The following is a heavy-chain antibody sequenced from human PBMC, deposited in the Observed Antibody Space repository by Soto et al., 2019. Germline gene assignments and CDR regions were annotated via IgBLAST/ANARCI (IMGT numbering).Heavy chain of an antibody. CDR2: INHSGST. Sequence: QVQLQQWGAGLLKPSETLSLTCAVYGGSFSGYYWSWIRQPPGKGLEWIGEINHSGSTNYNPSLKVRVTISVDTSKNQFSLELSSVTAADTAVYYCARGLIVVVPGKAGFDYWGQGTLVTVSS. J-gene: IGHJ4*02. CDR1: GGSFSGYY. CDR3: ARGLIVVVPGKAGFDY. V-gene: IGHV4-34*01. D-gene: IGHD2-2*01.